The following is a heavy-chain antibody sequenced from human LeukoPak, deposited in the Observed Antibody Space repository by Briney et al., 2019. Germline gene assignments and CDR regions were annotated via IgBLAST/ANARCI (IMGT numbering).Heavy chain of an antibody. D-gene: IGHD6-13*01. CDR1: GYTFSSYG. CDR2: ISAYNGNT. CDR3: ARTQQLVLRSPLDP. J-gene: IGHJ5*02. V-gene: IGHV1-18*01. Sequence: ASVKVSCKASGYTFSSYGISWVRQAPGQGLEWMGWISAYNGNTNYAQKLQGRVTMTTDTSTNTAYMELRSLRSDDTAVYYCARTQQLVLRSPLDPWGQGTLVTVSS.